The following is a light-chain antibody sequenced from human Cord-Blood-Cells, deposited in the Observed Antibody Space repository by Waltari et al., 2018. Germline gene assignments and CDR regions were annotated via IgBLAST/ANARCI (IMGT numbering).Light chain of an antibody. Sequence: QSALTQPASVFGSPGQSITISCTGTSSDVGGYNYVSWYQQHPCKAPKLMIYDFSNRPLGVSNRFSCSKSDNTASLTICVLQVEDEADYYCSSYTSSSTVVFGVGTKLTVL. CDR2: DFS. CDR3: SSYTSSSTVV. CDR1: SSDVGGYNY. V-gene: IGLV2-14*01. J-gene: IGLJ2*01.